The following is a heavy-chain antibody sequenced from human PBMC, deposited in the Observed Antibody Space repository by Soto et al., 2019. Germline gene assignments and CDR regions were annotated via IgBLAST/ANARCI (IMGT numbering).Heavy chain of an antibody. CDR1: GFTLSSYA. D-gene: IGHD2-15*01. CDR2: ISYDGSNK. V-gene: IGHV3-30-3*01. Sequence: QVQLVESGGGVVQPGRSLRLSCAASGFTLSSYAMHWVRQAPGKGLEWVAVISYDGSNKYYADSVKGRFTISRDNSKNTLYLQMNSLRAEDTAVYYCAELLVVDATPLAYWGQGTLVTVSS. J-gene: IGHJ4*02. CDR3: AELLVVDATPLAY.